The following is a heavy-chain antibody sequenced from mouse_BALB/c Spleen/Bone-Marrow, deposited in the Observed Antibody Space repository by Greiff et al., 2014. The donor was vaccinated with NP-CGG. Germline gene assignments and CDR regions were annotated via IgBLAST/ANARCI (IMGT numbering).Heavy chain of an antibody. D-gene: IGHD2-4*01. Sequence: QVQLQQPGPELVKPGASVRISCKASGYTFTSYYIHWVRQRPGQGLEWIGWIYPGDFDTKFNEKFKGKATLTADKSSSTASMRLSSLTSEDSAVYFCARKSQRAYDSMNYWGQGTSVTVSS. CDR3: ARKSQRAYDSMNY. V-gene: IGHV1S56*01. J-gene: IGHJ4*01. CDR1: GYTFTSYY. CDR2: IYPGDFDT.